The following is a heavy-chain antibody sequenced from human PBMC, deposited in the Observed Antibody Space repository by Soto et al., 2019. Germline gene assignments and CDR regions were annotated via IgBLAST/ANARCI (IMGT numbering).Heavy chain of an antibody. D-gene: IGHD1-1*01. CDR2: INGGTGQT. Sequence: ASVKVSCMASRCTFSTHAMHWLRQAPVQSLEWMGWINGGTGQTKHSHRFQDRVTITRDTSASTAYMELSSLRSEDTAVYYCARGKGMEENYYYYGLDIWGQGTTVTVSS. J-gene: IGHJ6*02. V-gene: IGHV1-3*01. CDR3: ARGKGMEENYYYYGLDI. CDR1: RCTFSTHA.